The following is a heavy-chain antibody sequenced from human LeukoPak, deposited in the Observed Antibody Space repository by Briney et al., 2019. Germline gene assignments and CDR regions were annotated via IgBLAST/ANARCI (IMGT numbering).Heavy chain of an antibody. CDR3: LPAGQLVDY. Sequence: GRSLRLSCAASGFTFSSYAMHWVRQAPGKGLEWVAVISYDGCNKYYADSVKGRFTISRDNSKNTLYLQTNSLRAEDTAVYYCLPAGQLVDYWGQGTLVTVSS. CDR1: GFTFSSYA. CDR2: ISYDGCNK. J-gene: IGHJ4*02. D-gene: IGHD6-6*01. V-gene: IGHV3-30-3*01.